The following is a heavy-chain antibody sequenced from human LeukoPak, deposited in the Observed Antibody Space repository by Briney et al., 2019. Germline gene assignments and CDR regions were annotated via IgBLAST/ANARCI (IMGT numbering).Heavy chain of an antibody. Sequence: GGSLRLSCAASGFTVSSNYMSWVRQAPGKGLEWVSVIYSGGSTYYADSVKGRFTISRDNSKNTLYLQMNSLRAEDTAVYYCARIGGYDRMGYFDYWGQGTLVTVSS. CDR2: IYSGGST. V-gene: IGHV3-53*01. CDR1: GFTVSSNY. J-gene: IGHJ4*02. CDR3: ARIGGYDRMGYFDY. D-gene: IGHD5-12*01.